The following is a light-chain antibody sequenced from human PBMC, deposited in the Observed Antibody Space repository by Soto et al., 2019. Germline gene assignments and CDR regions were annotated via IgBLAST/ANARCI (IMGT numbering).Light chain of an antibody. CDR2: KAS. CDR1: QSISTW. V-gene: IGKV1-5*03. CDR3: QDYNSWT. J-gene: IGKJ1*01. Sequence: DIQMTQSPSTLSASVGDRVTINCRASQSISTWLSWYQQKPGKAPKVLIYKASNLQSGVSSRFSGSGSGTEFTLTISSLQPDDFATYYCQDYNSWTFGQGTKVDIK.